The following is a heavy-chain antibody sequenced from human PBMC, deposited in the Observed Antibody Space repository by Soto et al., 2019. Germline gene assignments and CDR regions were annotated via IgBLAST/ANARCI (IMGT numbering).Heavy chain of an antibody. V-gene: IGHV3-15*01. D-gene: IGHD2-8*02. CDR1: GFTFSIAW. J-gene: IGHJ6*02. CDR3: ARQGRYCADSICSHYNRYHMDV. CDR2: IKSKADGGAT. Sequence: EVQLVESGGGLVKPGGSHRLSCAASGFTFSIAWMGWVRQAPGKGLEWVGRIKSKADGGATDYAAPVKDRFTISRDDSKNTLHLQLNSLRTEDTAVYYYARQGRYCADSICSHYNRYHMDVWGQGTTVTVSS.